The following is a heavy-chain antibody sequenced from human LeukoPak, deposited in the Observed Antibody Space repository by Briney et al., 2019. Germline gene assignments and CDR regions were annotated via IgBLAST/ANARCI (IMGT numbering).Heavy chain of an antibody. J-gene: IGHJ4*02. Sequence: GGSLRLSCAASGFTFNNYGMHWVRQAPHKGLEWVAFIRYDGSNKYYADSVKGRFTISRENSKNMLYLPMNSLTTEDTAVYYCAKDHFLSCRSNNCAPDYWGRGTLVIVSS. CDR2: IRYDGSNK. CDR3: AKDHFLSCRSNNCAPDY. D-gene: IGHD2-2*01. V-gene: IGHV3-30*02. CDR1: GFTFNNYG.